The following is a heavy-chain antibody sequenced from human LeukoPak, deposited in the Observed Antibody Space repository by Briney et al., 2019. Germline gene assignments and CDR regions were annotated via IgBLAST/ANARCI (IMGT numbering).Heavy chain of an antibody. D-gene: IGHD3-22*01. CDR3: AGYSSFDC. V-gene: IGHV3-53*01. Sequence: GGSLRLSCAASGFTVSNNYMSWVRQAPGKGLEWVSLIYSGGSTKYADSVKGRFTISRDNSRNTLYLEMNSLRTEDTAVYYCAGYSSFDCWGQGTLVTVSS. J-gene: IGHJ4*02. CDR2: IYSGGST. CDR1: GFTVSNNY.